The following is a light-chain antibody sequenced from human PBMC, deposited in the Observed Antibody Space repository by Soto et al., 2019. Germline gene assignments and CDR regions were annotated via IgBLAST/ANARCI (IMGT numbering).Light chain of an antibody. J-gene: IGKJ5*01. CDR1: ESISRQ. CDR3: QQSYSTPSIT. CDR2: AAS. V-gene: IGKV1-39*01. Sequence: DIQMTQSPSSLSAFVGDRVTITCRASESISRQLNWYQQKPGKAPKLLIYAASSLQNGVPSRFSGGGSGTDFTLTISNLQPADFATYYCQQSYSTPSITFGQGTRLEIK.